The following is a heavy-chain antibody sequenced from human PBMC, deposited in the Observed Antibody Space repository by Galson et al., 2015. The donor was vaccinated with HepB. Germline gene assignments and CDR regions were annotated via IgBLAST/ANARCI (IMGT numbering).Heavy chain of an antibody. V-gene: IGHV3-73*01. D-gene: IGHD5-18*01. CDR3: TSPRYSYGSSTVIPADY. Sequence: SLRLSCAASGFTFSSYGMHWVRQAPGKGLEWVGRIRSKANSYATAYAASVKGRFTISRDDSKNTAYLQMNSLKTEDTAVYYCTSPRYSYGSSTVIPADYCGQGTLVTVSS. CDR1: GFTFSSYG. J-gene: IGHJ4*02. CDR2: IRSKANSYAT.